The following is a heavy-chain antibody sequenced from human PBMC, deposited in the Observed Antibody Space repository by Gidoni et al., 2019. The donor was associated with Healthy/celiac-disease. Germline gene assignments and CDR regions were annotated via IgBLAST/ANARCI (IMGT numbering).Heavy chain of an antibody. Sequence: QVQLQQWGAGLLKPSETLSLTCAVYGGSLRGYYWSWIRQPPGKGLEWIGEINHSGSTNYNPSLKSRVTISVDTSKNQFSLKLSSVTAADTAVYYCARREIRPRIVGATRGKAFDYWGQGTLVTVSS. J-gene: IGHJ4*02. D-gene: IGHD1-26*01. CDR3: ARREIRPRIVGATRGKAFDY. CDR1: GGSLRGYY. CDR2: INHSGST. V-gene: IGHV4-34*01.